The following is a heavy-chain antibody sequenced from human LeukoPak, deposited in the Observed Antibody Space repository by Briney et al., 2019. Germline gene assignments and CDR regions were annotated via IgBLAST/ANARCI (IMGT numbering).Heavy chain of an antibody. D-gene: IGHD6-25*01. J-gene: IGHJ4*02. CDR2: ISSSSGSI. Sequence: ISSSSGSISYEESVKGRFTISRDNAKNSLYLQMNSLRAEDTAVYYCARDSSVKGQRQDFDYWGQGTLVTVSS. V-gene: IGHV3-21*01. CDR3: ARDSSVKGQRQDFDY.